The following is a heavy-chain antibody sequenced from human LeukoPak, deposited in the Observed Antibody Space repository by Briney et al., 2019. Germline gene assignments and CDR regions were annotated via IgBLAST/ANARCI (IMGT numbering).Heavy chain of an antibody. CDR1: DDSFSSHY. J-gene: IGHJ3*02. V-gene: IGHV4-59*11. CDR2: ISYIGST. CDR3: ARDLVTVTKGFDI. Sequence: SETLSLTCAVSDDSFSSHYWTWIRRPPGKGLEWIGYISYIGSTNYNPSLKSRVTISIDTSKNQFSLKLSSVTAADTAVYYCARDLVTVTKGFDIWGQGTMVSVSS. D-gene: IGHD4-17*01.